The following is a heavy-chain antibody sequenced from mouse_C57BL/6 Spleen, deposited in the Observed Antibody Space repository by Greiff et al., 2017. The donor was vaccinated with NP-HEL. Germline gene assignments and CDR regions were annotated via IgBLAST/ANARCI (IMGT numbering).Heavy chain of an antibody. CDR1: GYTFTSYW. D-gene: IGHD3-3*01. Sequence: QVQLKQPGAELVRPGSSVKLSCKASGYTFTSYWMHWVKQRPIQGLEWIGNIDPSDSETHYNQKFKDKATLTVDKSSSTAYMQLSSLTSEDSAVYYCARGTLYYAMDYWGQGTSVTVSS. CDR3: ARGTLYYAMDY. V-gene: IGHV1-52*01. J-gene: IGHJ4*01. CDR2: IDPSDSET.